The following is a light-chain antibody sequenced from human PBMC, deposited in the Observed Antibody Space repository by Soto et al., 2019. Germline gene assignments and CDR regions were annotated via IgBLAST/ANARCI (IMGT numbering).Light chain of an antibody. V-gene: IGKV3-20*01. CDR3: QQYGSSPRT. Sequence: EIVLTQSPGTLSLSPGERATLSCRASQYVSSSYLAWYQQKPGQAPRLLIYGASSRATGIPDRFSGSGSGTAFTLTISRLEPEDFAVYYCQQYGSSPRTFGQGTKVEIK. CDR2: GAS. J-gene: IGKJ1*01. CDR1: QYVSSSY.